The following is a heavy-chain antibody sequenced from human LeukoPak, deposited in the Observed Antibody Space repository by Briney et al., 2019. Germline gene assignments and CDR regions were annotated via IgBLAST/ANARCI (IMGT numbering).Heavy chain of an antibody. CDR1: GFTFSSYG. J-gene: IGHJ6*02. CDR2: ISYDGSNK. V-gene: IGHV3-30*18. CDR3: AKDLVRNWGSIPIYYYGMDV. Sequence: PGGSLRLSCAASGFTFSSYGMHWVCQAPGKGLEWVAVISYDGSNKYYADFVEGRFTISRDNSKNTLYLQMNSLRAEDTAVYYCAKDLVRNWGSIPIYYYGMDVWGQGTTVTVTS. D-gene: IGHD7-27*01.